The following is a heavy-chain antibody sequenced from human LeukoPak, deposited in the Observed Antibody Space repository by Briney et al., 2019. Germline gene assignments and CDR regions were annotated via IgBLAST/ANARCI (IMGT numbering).Heavy chain of an antibody. CDR2: ISAYNGNT. J-gene: IGHJ2*01. CDR1: GYTFTSYG. V-gene: IGHV1-18*01. Sequence: ASVKVSCKASGYTFTSYGISWVRQAPGQGLKWMGWISAYNGNTNYAQKLQGRVTMTTDTSTSTAYMELRSLRSDDTAVYYCARVVVVITGSWYFDLWGRGTLVTVSS. CDR3: ARVVVVITGSWYFDL. D-gene: IGHD3-22*01.